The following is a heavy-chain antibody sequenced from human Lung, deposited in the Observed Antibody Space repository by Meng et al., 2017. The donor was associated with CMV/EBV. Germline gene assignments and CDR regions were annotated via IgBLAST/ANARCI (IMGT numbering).Heavy chain of an antibody. CDR2: INHSGST. CDR3: ARGRSNWNDYPIVD. CDR1: GGSFSGYY. V-gene: IGHV4-34*01. D-gene: IGHD1-1*01. Sequence: SPXXXLTXAVYGGSFSGYYWSWIRQPPGKGLEWIGEINHSGSTNYNPSLESRVTISGDTSKNHFSLMLSAMTAADTAVYYCARGRSNWNDYPIVDLGQGPLVTVSS. J-gene: IGHJ4*02.